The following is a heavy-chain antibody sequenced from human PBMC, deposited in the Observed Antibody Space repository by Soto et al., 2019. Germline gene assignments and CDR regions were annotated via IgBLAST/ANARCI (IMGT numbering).Heavy chain of an antibody. J-gene: IGHJ5*02. D-gene: IGHD7-27*01. Sequence: GGSLRLSCTASGFTFGDYAMSWFRQAPGKGLEWVGFIRSKAYGGTTEYAASVKDRFTITRDDSKSIAYLQMNSLKTEYTAVYYCTRDSGLTGDLKAYNGFDLWGQGTLVTVSS. CDR1: GFTFGDYA. V-gene: IGHV3-49*03. CDR2: IRSKAYGGTT. CDR3: TRDSGLTGDLKAYNGFDL.